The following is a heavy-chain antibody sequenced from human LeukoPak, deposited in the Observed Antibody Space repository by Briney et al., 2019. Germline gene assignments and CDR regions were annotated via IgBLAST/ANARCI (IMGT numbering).Heavy chain of an antibody. V-gene: IGHV4-39*01. D-gene: IGHD2-15*01. CDR3: ARGFYCSGGSCYLFDY. CDR1: GGSISSSSYY. J-gene: IGHJ4*02. Sequence: PSETLSLTYTVSGGSISSSSYYWGWIRQPPGKGLEWIGSIYYSGSTYYNPSLKSRVTISVDTSKNQFSLKLSSVTAADTAVYYCARGFYCSGGSCYLFDYWGQGTLVTVSS. CDR2: IYYSGST.